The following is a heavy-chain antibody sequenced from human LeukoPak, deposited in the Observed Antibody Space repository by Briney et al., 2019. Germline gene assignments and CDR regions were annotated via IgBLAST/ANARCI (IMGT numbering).Heavy chain of an antibody. CDR3: AKDLLYYDILTGYYHDAFDI. Sequence: GGSLRLSCAASGFTFSSYAMSWVRQAPGKGLERVSAISGSGGSTYYADSVKGRFTISRDNSKNTLYLQMNSLRAEDTAVYYCAKDLLYYDILTGYYHDAFDIWGQGTMVTVSS. V-gene: IGHV3-23*01. D-gene: IGHD3-9*01. CDR1: GFTFSSYA. J-gene: IGHJ3*02. CDR2: ISGSGGST.